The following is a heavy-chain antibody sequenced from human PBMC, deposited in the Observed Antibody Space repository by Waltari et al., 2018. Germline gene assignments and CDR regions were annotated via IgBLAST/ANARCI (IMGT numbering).Heavy chain of an antibody. D-gene: IGHD3-16*01. J-gene: IGHJ6*03. Sequence: EVQLVESGGGLVKPGGSLGLSCAASGFTFSSYRLNGVRQAPGKGLEWVSSISSSSSYIYYADSVKGRFTISRDNAKNSLYLQMNSLRAEDTAVYYCARDIGPLRGDYMDVWGKGTTVTISS. V-gene: IGHV3-21*01. CDR1: GFTFSSYR. CDR2: ISSSSSYI. CDR3: ARDIGPLRGDYMDV.